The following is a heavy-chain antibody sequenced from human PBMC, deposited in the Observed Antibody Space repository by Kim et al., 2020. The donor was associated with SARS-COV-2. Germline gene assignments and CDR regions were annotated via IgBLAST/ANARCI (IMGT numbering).Heavy chain of an antibody. Sequence: DYAAPVKGRFTISRDDSKNTLYLQMNSLKTEDTAVYYCTTGRRGSGLDYWGQGTLVTVSS. J-gene: IGHJ4*02. CDR3: TTGRRGSGLDY. V-gene: IGHV3-15*01. D-gene: IGHD2-15*01.